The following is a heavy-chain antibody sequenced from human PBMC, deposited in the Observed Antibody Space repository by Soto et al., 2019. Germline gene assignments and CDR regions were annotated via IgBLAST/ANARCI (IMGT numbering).Heavy chain of an antibody. J-gene: IGHJ6*02. D-gene: IGHD3-22*01. V-gene: IGHV3-23*01. CDR3: SRAWFYGMDV. Sequence: PGGSLRLSCAASGFTFSSYAMSWVRQAPGKGLEWVSAISGNGGSTYYADAVKGRFTISRDNSKNTLYLQMNSLRAEDTAVYYCSRAWFYGMDVWGQGTTVTVSS. CDR1: GFTFSSYA. CDR2: ISGNGGST.